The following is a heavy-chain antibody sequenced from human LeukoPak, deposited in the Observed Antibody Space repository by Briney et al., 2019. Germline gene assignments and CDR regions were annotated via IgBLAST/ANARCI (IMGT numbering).Heavy chain of an antibody. CDR1: GYSFTSYW. Sequence: GESLKISCKGSGYSFTSYWIGWVRQMPGKGLEWMGIIYPGDSDTRYSPSFQGQVTISADKSISTAYPQWSSLKASDTAMYYCARSTRYYDSSGNFDYWGQGTLVTVSS. D-gene: IGHD3-22*01. J-gene: IGHJ4*02. V-gene: IGHV5-51*01. CDR2: IYPGDSDT. CDR3: ARSTRYYDSSGNFDY.